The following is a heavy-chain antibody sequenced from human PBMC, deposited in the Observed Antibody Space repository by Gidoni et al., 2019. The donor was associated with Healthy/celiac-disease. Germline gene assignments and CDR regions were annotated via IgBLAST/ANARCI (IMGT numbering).Heavy chain of an antibody. J-gene: IGHJ6*02. CDR2: IIPIFGTA. CDR1: GGTFSSYA. Sequence: QVQLVQSGAEVKKPGYSVKVSCKASGGTFSSYAISWVRQAPGQGLEWMAGIIPIFGTANYAQKFQGRVTITADESTSTDYMELSSLRSEDTAVYYCARGTNIVVVPAAISDNYHYYGMDVWGQGTTVTVSS. CDR3: ARGTNIVVVPAAISDNYHYYGMDV. D-gene: IGHD2-2*02. V-gene: IGHV1-69*01.